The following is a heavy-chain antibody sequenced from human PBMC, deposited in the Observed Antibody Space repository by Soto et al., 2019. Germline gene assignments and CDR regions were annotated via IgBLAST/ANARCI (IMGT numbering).Heavy chain of an antibody. J-gene: IGHJ4*02. V-gene: IGHV3-30-3*01. D-gene: IGHD3-9*01. CDR3: ARHPFYDILTGYYEYYFDY. Sequence: SPRLSCAASGFTFSSYAMHWVRQAPGNGLEWVAVISYDGSNKYYADSVKGRFTISRDNSKNTLYLQMNSLRAEDTAVYYCARHPFYDILTGYYEYYFDYWGQGTLVTVSS. CDR2: ISYDGSNK. CDR1: GFTFSSYA.